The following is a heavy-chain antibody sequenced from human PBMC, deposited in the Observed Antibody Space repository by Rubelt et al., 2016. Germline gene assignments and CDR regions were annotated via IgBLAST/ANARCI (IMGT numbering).Heavy chain of an antibody. CDR3: ARGGYSSGWYRTDFDY. J-gene: IGHJ4*02. CDR2: INHSGST. V-gene: IGHV4-34*01. D-gene: IGHD6-19*01. Sequence: GEINHSGSTNYNPSLKSRVTISVDTSKNQFSLKLSSVTAADTAVYYCARGGYSSGWYRTDFDYWGQGTLVTVSS.